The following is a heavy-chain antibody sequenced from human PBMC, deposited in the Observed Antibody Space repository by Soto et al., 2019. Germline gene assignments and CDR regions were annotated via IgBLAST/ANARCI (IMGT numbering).Heavy chain of an antibody. J-gene: IGHJ5*02. Sequence: PSETLSLTCTVSGGSISSYYWSWIRQPPGKGLEWIGYIYYSGSTNYNPSLKSRVIISVDTSKNQFSLKLSSVTAADTAVYYCARRYCSGGNCSPGWFDPWGQGTLVTVSS. CDR1: GGSISSYY. CDR2: IYYSGST. D-gene: IGHD2-15*01. V-gene: IGHV4-59*08. CDR3: ARRYCSGGNCSPGWFDP.